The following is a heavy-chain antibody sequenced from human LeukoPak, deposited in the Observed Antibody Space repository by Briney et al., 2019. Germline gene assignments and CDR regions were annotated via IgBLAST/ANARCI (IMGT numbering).Heavy chain of an antibody. Sequence: SVQVSCKASGGTFRSYAISWVRQAPGQGLEWMGGIIPIFGTANYAQKFQGRVTITADESTSTAYMELSSLRSEDTAVYYCARDLAASGYYYYYGMDVWGQGTTVTVSS. CDR1: GGTFRSYA. CDR2: IIPIFGTA. J-gene: IGHJ6*02. V-gene: IGHV1-69*01. CDR3: ARDLAASGYYYYYGMDV. D-gene: IGHD6-6*01.